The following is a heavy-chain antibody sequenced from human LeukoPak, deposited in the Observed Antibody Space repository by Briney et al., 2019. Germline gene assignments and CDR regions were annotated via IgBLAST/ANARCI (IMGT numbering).Heavy chain of an antibody. V-gene: IGHV4-61*05. CDR1: GGSISGSNYY. D-gene: IGHD6-13*01. Sequence: SETLSLTCTVSGGSISGSNYYWGWIRQPPGKGLEWIGYIYYSGSTNYNPSLKSRVTISVDTSKNQFSLKLSSVTAADTAVYYCARTTEAHSWRTRYYDYYMDVWGKGTTVTVSS. J-gene: IGHJ6*03. CDR2: IYYSGST. CDR3: ARTTEAHSWRTRYYDYYMDV.